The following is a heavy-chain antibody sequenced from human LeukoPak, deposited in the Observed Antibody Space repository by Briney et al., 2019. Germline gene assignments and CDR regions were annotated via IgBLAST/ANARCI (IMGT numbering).Heavy chain of an antibody. V-gene: IGHV3-64D*06. J-gene: IGHJ4*02. CDR3: ARPFARDASY. Sequence: GGSLRLSCSASGFTFSSYAMHWVRQAPGKGLEYVSAISSNGGSTYYADSVKGRFTISRDNSKNTLYLQMSSLRAEDTAVYYCARPFARDASYWGQGTLVTVSS. CDR1: GFTFSSYA. CDR2: ISSNGGST.